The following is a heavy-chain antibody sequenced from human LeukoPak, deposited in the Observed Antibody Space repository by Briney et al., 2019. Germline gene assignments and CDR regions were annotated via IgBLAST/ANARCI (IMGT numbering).Heavy chain of an antibody. CDR3: ARNIGFGVYYYYMDV. CDR2: ISSGSRTI. V-gene: IGHV3-48*01. Sequence: PGGSLRLACAASGFSFSTYNMNWVRQAPGKGLEWVSYISSGSRTIYYADSVKGRLTISRDNAKNSLYLQMNSLRAEDTAVYYCARNIGFGVYYYYMDVWGKGTTVTVSS. J-gene: IGHJ6*03. CDR1: GFSFSTYN. D-gene: IGHD3-10*01.